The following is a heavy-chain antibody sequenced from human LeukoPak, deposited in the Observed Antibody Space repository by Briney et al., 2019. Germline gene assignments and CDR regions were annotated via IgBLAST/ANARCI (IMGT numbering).Heavy chain of an antibody. D-gene: IGHD3-22*01. CDR1: GYSFGSYG. Sequence: GASVKVSCKASGYSFGSYGIGWVRQAPGQGLEWMGWISAYNGNTDYAQNLQGRLTMTTDTSTSTAYMDLKSLGSDDTAVYYCARASSGYNPRGWFDPWGQGTLVTVSS. CDR3: ARASSGYNPRGWFDP. CDR2: ISAYNGNT. J-gene: IGHJ5*02. V-gene: IGHV1-18*01.